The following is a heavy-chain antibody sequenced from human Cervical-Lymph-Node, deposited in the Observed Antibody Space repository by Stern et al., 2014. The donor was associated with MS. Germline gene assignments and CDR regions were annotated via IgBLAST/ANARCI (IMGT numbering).Heavy chain of an antibody. V-gene: IGHV5-51*03. D-gene: IGHD6-6*01. Sequence: EVQLVESGAEVKKPGESVKISCKGSGYTFASYWIHWVRQMPGKGLEWMGSIYPGDSDARYSPSFRGQVTFSVDKSISTAHLQWSSLKASDTAMYYCARYSSSSFDYWGQGTLVHVSS. CDR1: GYTFASYW. CDR2: IYPGDSDA. J-gene: IGHJ4*02. CDR3: ARYSSSSFDY.